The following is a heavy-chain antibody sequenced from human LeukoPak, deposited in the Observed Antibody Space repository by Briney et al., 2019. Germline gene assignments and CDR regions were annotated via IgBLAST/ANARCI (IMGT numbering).Heavy chain of an antibody. Sequence: ASVKVSCKASGYSFTYHYMHWLRQAPGQGLEWIGIINPSDGSTTYAQKFQGRVTMTRDMSTSTVYMELSSLRSEDTAVYYHARDMSSVLRFLEWSPRHSLDYWGQGTLVTVSS. CDR2: INPSDGST. V-gene: IGHV1-46*01. D-gene: IGHD3-3*01. CDR3: ARDMSSVLRFLEWSPRHSLDY. CDR1: GYSFTYHY. J-gene: IGHJ4*02.